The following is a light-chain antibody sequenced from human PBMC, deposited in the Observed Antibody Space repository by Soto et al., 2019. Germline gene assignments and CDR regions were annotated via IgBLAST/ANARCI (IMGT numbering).Light chain of an antibody. J-gene: IGKJ5*01. CDR3: QQSYSNPIT. CDR1: QNIKNY. Sequence: DIQMTQSPSSLCASVGDRVAITSRASQNIKNYLNWYQQKPGKPPKILIYASSSLQSGVPSRFSGSGSGADFILTISSLQSEDFETYYCQQSYSNPITFGQGTRLEIK. CDR2: ASS. V-gene: IGKV1-39*01.